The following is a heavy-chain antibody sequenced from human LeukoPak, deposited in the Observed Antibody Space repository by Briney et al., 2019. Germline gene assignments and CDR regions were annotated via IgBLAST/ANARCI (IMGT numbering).Heavy chain of an antibody. J-gene: IGHJ6*02. CDR2: IYSSGST. Sequence: PGGSLRLSCAASGFTVSGNYMSWVRQAPGKGLEWVSFIYSSGSTSYADSVKGRFTISRDNSKNTVYLQMNSLRAEDTAVYYCARGYSYYYYGMDVWGQGTTVTVSS. V-gene: IGHV3-53*01. CDR3: ARGYSYYYYGMDV. D-gene: IGHD1-1*01. CDR1: GFTVSGNY.